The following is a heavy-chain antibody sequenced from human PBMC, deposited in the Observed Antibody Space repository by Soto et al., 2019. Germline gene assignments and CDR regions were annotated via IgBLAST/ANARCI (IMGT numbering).Heavy chain of an antibody. V-gene: IGHV3-23*01. D-gene: IGHD3-10*01. J-gene: IGHJ4*02. CDR3: AKDLITMVRGVVEYYFDY. CDR1: GIPIRHQA. CDR2: ISGSGGST. Sequence: GGFPRSSCGAPGIPIRHQALGWVLPASRKGLEWVSAISGSGGSTYYADSVKGRFTISRDNSKNTLYLQMNSLRAEDTAVYYCAKDLITMVRGVVEYYFDYLGQGTLVTVSS.